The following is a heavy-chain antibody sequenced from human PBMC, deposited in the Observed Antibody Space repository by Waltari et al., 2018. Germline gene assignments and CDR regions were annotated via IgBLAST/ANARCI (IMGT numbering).Heavy chain of an antibody. D-gene: IGHD3-10*01. CDR2: SNANSGDT. CDR1: GYTFTGYY. Sequence: QVQLVQSGAEVKKPGASLNVSCKASGYTFTGYYIHWVRQAPGQGLEWMGWSNANSGDTNFAQKFQGRVTMTRDTSISTAYMELTRLRSDDTAVYYCARTETGDFDYWGQGTLVTVSS. J-gene: IGHJ4*02. V-gene: IGHV1-2*02. CDR3: ARTETGDFDY.